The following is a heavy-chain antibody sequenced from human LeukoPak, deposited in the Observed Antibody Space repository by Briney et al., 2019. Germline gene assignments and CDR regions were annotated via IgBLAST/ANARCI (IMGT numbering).Heavy chain of an antibody. D-gene: IGHD1-1*01. CDR2: MDPTGSQK. J-gene: IGHJ4*02. CDR1: QFTFNGSW. Sequence: GGSLRLSCADSQFTFNGSWINWVRQAPGKGLEWVANMDPTGSQKRYVDSVKGRFTISKDNPGASLYLDMHSLRAEDTAIYYCAIWTSGNYWGQGTLVTVSS. V-gene: IGHV3-7*01. CDR3: AIWTSGNY.